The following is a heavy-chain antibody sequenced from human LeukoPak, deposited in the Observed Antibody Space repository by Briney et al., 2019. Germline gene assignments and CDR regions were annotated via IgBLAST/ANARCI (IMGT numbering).Heavy chain of an antibody. Sequence: SETLSLTCTVSGGSVSSGSYYWSLIRQPPGKGLEWIGYIYCSGSTNYNPSLKSRVTISVDTSKNQFSLKLSSVTAADTAVYYCARAGNIVGNWGQGTLVTVSS. D-gene: IGHD1-26*01. V-gene: IGHV4-61*01. J-gene: IGHJ4*02. CDR1: GGSVSSGSYY. CDR2: IYCSGST. CDR3: ARAGNIVGN.